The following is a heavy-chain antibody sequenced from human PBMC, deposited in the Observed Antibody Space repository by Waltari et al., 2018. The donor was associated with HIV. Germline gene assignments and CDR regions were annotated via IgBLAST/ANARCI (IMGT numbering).Heavy chain of an antibody. CDR1: KFNFSNYW. V-gene: IGHV3-74*01. Sequence: EVELVDSGGGLVQPGGSLRLSCVASKFNFSNYWIYWVRQLPGKGLGGVSRVNVDASSTDYADSVMGRFTISRDNANNTVYLQMNSLRAEYTALYYCTRAVFWSGFFRDYFFDYWGQGTPVTVSS. CDR2: VNVDASST. CDR3: TRAVFWSGFFRDYFFDY. D-gene: IGHD3-3*01. J-gene: IGHJ4*02.